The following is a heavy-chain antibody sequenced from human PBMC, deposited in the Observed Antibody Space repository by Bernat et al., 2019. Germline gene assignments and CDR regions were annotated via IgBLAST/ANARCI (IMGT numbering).Heavy chain of an antibody. CDR1: GFTFSSYA. D-gene: IGHD3-10*01. CDR2: ISGSGGST. J-gene: IGHJ4*02. Sequence: EVQMLESGGGLVQPGGSLRVSCAATGFTFSSYAMSWVRQAPGKGLEWVSAISGSGGSTYYADSVKGRFTISRDNSKNTLYLQMNSLRAEDTAVYYCAKERGSGSYYNDYWGQGTLVTVSS. CDR3: AKERGSGSYYNDY. V-gene: IGHV3-23*01.